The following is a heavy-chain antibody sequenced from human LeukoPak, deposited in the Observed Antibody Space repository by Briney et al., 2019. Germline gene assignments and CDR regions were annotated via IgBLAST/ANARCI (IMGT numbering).Heavy chain of an antibody. CDR1: GYTLTELS. J-gene: IGHJ6*02. CDR2: FDPEDGET. Sequence: ASVKVSCKVSGYTLTELSMHWERQAPGKGLEWMGGFDPEDGETIYAQKFQGRVTMTEDTSTDTAYMELSSLRSEDTAVYYCATDLPGAAARLNYYYGMDVWGQGTTVTVSS. V-gene: IGHV1-24*01. D-gene: IGHD6-6*01. CDR3: ATDLPGAAARLNYYYGMDV.